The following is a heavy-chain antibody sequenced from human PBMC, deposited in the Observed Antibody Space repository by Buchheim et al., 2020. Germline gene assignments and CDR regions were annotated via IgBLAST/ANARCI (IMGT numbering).Heavy chain of an antibody. J-gene: IGHJ5*02. CDR1: GDSINTADYY. D-gene: IGHD2/OR15-2a*01. Sequence: QVQLQESGPGQVKPSQTLSLTCTVSGDSINTADYYWSWIRQSPGKGLEWIGCIYSSGGTFYNPSLDSRVTISIETPQNHVSLKLRSVTAADTAVYYCARDSKRRWFDPWGQGTL. V-gene: IGHV4-30-4*01. CDR3: ARDSKRRWFDP. CDR2: IYSSGGT.